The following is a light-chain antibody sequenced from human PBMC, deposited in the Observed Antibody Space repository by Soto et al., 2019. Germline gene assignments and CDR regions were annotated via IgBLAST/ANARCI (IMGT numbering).Light chain of an antibody. CDR3: QQSYITPLT. Sequence: DIQLTQSPSSLSASVGDRLTITCRASPSISSSLNWSPQKPGKAPKLLIFAASSLRSGVPSRFSGSGSGTDFTLTISSLQPEDFATYYCQQSYITPLTFGGGTKVEI. J-gene: IGKJ4*01. V-gene: IGKV1-39*01. CDR1: PSISSS. CDR2: AAS.